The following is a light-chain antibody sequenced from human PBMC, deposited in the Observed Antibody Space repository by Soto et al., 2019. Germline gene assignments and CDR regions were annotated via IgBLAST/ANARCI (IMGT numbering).Light chain of an antibody. CDR2: GAS. Sequence: EIVLTQSPGTLSLSPGERATLSCRASQSVSSSYLAWYQQKPGQAPRLLIYGASSRATGIPDRFSGSGSGTDFTLTISRLEPEDFAVYYSQQYVSSPRTFGQGTEVEIK. V-gene: IGKV3-20*01. CDR3: QQYVSSPRT. J-gene: IGKJ1*01. CDR1: QSVSSSY.